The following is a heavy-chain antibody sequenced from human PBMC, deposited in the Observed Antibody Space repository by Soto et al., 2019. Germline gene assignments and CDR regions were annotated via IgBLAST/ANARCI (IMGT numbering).Heavy chain of an antibody. CDR3: ARGVDGYAYGVDY. CDR1: GDSIINYY. D-gene: IGHD5-12*01. Sequence: SETLSLTSTVSGDSIINYYWSWIRQPPGKGLEWIGYIHYSGNTNYNPSLKSRVIISVDTSKNQFSLKVTSVTAADTAVYYCARGVDGYAYGVDYWGQGTLVTVSS. CDR2: IHYSGNT. J-gene: IGHJ4*02. V-gene: IGHV4-59*01.